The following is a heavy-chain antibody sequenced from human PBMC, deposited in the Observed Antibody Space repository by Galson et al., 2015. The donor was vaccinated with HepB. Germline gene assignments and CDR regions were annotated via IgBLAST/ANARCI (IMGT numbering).Heavy chain of an antibody. Sequence: SLRLSCAASGFTFSSYWMHWVRQAPGKGLVWVSRINSDGSSTSYADSVKGRFTISRDNAKNTLYLQTNSLRAEDTAVYYCARGRASYDYVWGSYPLNDIWGQGTMVTVSS. V-gene: IGHV3-74*01. CDR2: INSDGSST. CDR3: ARGRASYDYVWGSYPLNDI. CDR1: GFTFSSYW. J-gene: IGHJ3*02. D-gene: IGHD3-16*02.